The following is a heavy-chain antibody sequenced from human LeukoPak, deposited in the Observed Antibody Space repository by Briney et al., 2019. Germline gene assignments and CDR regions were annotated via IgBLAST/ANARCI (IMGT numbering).Heavy chain of an antibody. CDR1: GFTFSSYA. D-gene: IGHD2-21*02. V-gene: IGHV3-23*01. CDR2: ISGSGGST. J-gene: IGHJ1*01. Sequence: RGSLRLSCAASGFTFSSYAMSWVRQAPGKGLEWVSAISGSGGSTYYADSVKGRFTISRDNSKNTLFLQMDSLRAEDTAVYYCAKNRGDHDPEYFQNWGQGTLVTVSS. CDR3: AKNRGDHDPEYFQN.